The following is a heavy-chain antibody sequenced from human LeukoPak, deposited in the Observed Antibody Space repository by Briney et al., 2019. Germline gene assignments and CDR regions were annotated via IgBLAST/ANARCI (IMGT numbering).Heavy chain of an antibody. V-gene: IGHV3-30*18. CDR3: AKKAYDSSGFDAFDI. CDR2: ISYDGSNK. Sequence: GGSLRLSCAASGFTFSSYGMQWVRQAPGKGLEWVAVISYDGSNKYYADSVKGRFTISRDNSRNTLYLQMNSLRAEDTAVYYCAKKAYDSSGFDAFDIWGQGTMVTVSS. CDR1: GFTFSSYG. J-gene: IGHJ3*02. D-gene: IGHD3-22*01.